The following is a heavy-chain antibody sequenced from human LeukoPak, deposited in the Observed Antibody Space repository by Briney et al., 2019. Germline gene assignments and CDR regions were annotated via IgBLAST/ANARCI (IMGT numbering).Heavy chain of an antibody. CDR1: GFTFSSYA. CDR3: ARADPYSSGWSPWSGFDY. V-gene: IGHV3-30*04. J-gene: IGHJ4*02. CDR2: ISYDGSNK. Sequence: PGGSLRLSCAASGFTFSSYAMHWVRQAPGKGLEWVAVISYDGSNKYYADSVKGRFTISRDNSKNTLYLQMNSLRAEDTAVYYCARADPYSSGWSPWSGFDYWGQGTLVTVSS. D-gene: IGHD6-19*01.